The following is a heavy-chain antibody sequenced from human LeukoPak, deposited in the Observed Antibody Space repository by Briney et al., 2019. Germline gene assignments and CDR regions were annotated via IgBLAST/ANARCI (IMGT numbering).Heavy chain of an antibody. Sequence: SETLSLTCSVSAGSISIYNWSWVRQPPGKGLEWIGYIYDSGSITYNPSLRSRLIISIDASTHQFSLELSSVTAADTAVYYCVRVDSSNWHPTRFDPWGEGTLVTVSS. V-gene: IGHV4-59*01. J-gene: IGHJ5*02. CDR3: VRVDSSNWHPTRFDP. CDR1: AGSISIYN. D-gene: IGHD6-13*01. CDR2: IYDSGSI.